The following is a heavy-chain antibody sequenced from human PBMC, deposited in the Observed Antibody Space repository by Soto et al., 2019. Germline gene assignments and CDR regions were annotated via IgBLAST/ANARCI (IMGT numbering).Heavy chain of an antibody. D-gene: IGHD4-4*01. V-gene: IGHV4-34*01. J-gene: IGHJ4*02. CDR3: ARTLGPQFTGYVDSDYRWTIDQ. CDR1: GGFFSGDY. CDR2: INHSGST. Sequence: SETLSLTCAVYGGFFSGDYWSWIRQPPGKGLERIGEINHSGSTNYNPSLKSRVTISVDTSKNQFSLKLSSVTAADTAVYYCARTLGPQFTGYVDSDYRWTIDQWGQGTLVTVSS.